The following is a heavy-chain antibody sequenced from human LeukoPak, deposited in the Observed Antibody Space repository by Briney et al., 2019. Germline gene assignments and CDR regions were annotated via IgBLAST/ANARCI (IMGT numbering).Heavy chain of an antibody. D-gene: IGHD2-15*01. CDR2: ISGYNGNT. CDR3: ARDCSGGSCHFDY. J-gene: IGHJ4*02. CDR1: GYIFTSYG. Sequence: ASVKVSCKASGYIFTSYGISWVRQAPGQGLEWMGWISGYNGNTYSTQKLQGRVTMATGTSTFTSDMELRSLTSDDTAIYYCARDCSGGSCHFDYWGQGTLVTVSS. V-gene: IGHV1-18*01.